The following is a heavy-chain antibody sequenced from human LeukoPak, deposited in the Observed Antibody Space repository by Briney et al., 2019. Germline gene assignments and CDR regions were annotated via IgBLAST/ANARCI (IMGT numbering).Heavy chain of an antibody. D-gene: IGHD1-26*01. V-gene: IGHV4-4*02. CDR3: SRESGPFCPFGH. Sequence: PSETLSLTCGVSGASITTPNYWSWVRQPPGGGLEWFGEVSLAGRTRYNPSLKRRANISIDESKNHLYLNLASVTAADTAVYYCSRESGPFCPFGHWGQGTLVAVTS. J-gene: IGHJ4*02. CDR1: GASITTPNY. CDR2: VSLAGRT.